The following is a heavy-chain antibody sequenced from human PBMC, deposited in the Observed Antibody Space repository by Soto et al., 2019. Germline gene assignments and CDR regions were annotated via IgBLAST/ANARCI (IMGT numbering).Heavy chain of an antibody. CDR3: GLNRGDYYYYGMDV. J-gene: IGHJ6*02. CDR2: IVVGSGNT. CDR1: GFTFTSSA. D-gene: IGHD4-17*01. V-gene: IGHV1-58*01. Sequence: ASVKVSCKASGFTFTSSAVQWVRQARGQRLEWIGWIVVGSGNTNYAQKFQERVTITRDRSTSTAYMGLGSLRSEDTAVYYCGLNRGDYYYYGMDVWGQGTTVTVSS.